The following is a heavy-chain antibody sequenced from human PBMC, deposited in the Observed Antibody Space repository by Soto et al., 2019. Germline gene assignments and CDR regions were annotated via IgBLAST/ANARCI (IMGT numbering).Heavy chain of an antibody. D-gene: IGHD2-2*02. J-gene: IGHJ4*02. Sequence: GSLRLSCTASGFTFSDYAMSWVRQPPGKGLEWVSVISVGGSTYYADSVKGRFTVSRANSKDTLYLQMNSLRAEDTAVYYCANVPIWCSSTSCYTEGFDYWGQGTLVTVSS. CDR3: ANVPIWCSSTSCYTEGFDY. CDR1: GFTFSDYA. V-gene: IGHV3-23*01. CDR2: ISVGGST.